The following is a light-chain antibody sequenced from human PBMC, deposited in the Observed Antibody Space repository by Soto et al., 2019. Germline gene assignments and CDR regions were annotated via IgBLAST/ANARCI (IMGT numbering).Light chain of an antibody. V-gene: IGLV4-69*01. CDR3: QTWGTGVV. Sequence: QPVLTQSPSASASLGPSVKLTCTLSSGHSSYAIAWHQQQPEKGPRYLMKLNSDGSHSKGDGSPDRFSGSSSGAERYLTISSLQSEDEADYYCQTWGTGVVFGGGTKLTVL. J-gene: IGLJ2*01. CDR2: LNSDGSH. CDR1: SGHSSYA.